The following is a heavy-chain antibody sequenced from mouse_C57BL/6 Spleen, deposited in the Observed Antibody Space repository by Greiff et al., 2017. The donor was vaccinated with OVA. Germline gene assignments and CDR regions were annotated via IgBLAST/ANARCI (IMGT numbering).Heavy chain of an antibody. D-gene: IGHD1-1*01. V-gene: IGHV7-3*01. Sequence: EVQRVESGGGLVQPGGSLSLSCAASGFTFTDYYMSWVRQPPGKALEWLGFIRNKANGYTTEYSASVKGRFTISRDNSQSILYLQMNALRAEDSATYYCARSPYYYGTYAMDYWGQGTSVTVSS. CDR2: IRNKANGYTT. CDR3: ARSPYYYGTYAMDY. CDR1: GFTFTDYY. J-gene: IGHJ4*01.